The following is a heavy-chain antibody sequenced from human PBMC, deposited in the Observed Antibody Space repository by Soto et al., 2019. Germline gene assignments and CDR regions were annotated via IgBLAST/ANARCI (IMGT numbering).Heavy chain of an antibody. D-gene: IGHD3-3*01. CDR2: IIPIFGTA. CDR1: GGTFSSYA. V-gene: IGHV1-69*06. Sequence: QVQLVQSGAEVKKPGSSVKVSCNASGGTFSSYAISWVRQAPGQGLEWMGGIIPIFGTANYAQKFQGRVTITADKSTSTAYMELSSLRSEDTAAYYCARDGGIFGVVIQQPHVSYYYYGMDVWGQGTTVTVSS. J-gene: IGHJ6*02. CDR3: ARDGGIFGVVIQQPHVSYYYYGMDV.